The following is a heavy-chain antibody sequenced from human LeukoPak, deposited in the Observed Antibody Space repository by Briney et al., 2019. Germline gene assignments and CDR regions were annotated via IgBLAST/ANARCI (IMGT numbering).Heavy chain of an antibody. Sequence: GGSLRLSCAASGFTFSSYSMNWVRQAPGKGLEWVSYISSSSSTIYYADSVKGRFTISRDNAKNSLYLQMNSLRAEDTAVYYCARDSDSGSYYFDYWGQGTLVTVSS. D-gene: IGHD1-26*01. V-gene: IGHV3-48*04. CDR2: ISSSSSTI. CDR3: ARDSDSGSYYFDY. CDR1: GFTFSSYS. J-gene: IGHJ4*02.